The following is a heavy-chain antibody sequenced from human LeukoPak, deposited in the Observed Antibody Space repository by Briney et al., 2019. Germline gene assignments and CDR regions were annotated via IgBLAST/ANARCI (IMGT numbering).Heavy chain of an antibody. V-gene: IGHV1-2*02. Sequence: ASVKVSCKVSGYTLTELSMHWVRQAPGQGLEWMGWINPNSGGTNYAQKFQGRVTMTRDTSISTAYMELSSLRSEDTAVYYCASSNGYSSGWYLPITDYWGQGTLVTVSS. CDR1: GYTLTELS. CDR3: ASSNGYSSGWYLPITDY. J-gene: IGHJ4*02. CDR2: INPNSGGT. D-gene: IGHD6-19*01.